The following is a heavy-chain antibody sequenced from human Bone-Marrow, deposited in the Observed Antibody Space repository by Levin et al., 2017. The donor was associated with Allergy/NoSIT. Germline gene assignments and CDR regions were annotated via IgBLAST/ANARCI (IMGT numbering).Heavy chain of an antibody. CDR1: SGSMKTYY. CDR2: IHTSEGP. J-gene: IGHJ5*02. D-gene: IGHD2-21*01. Sequence: SETLSLTCYVSSGSMKTYYWTWIRQPAGAGLEFIGRIHTSEGPIYNPSLRSRLSMSLDTSNNQFSLNLRSVTAAATALYYCARSDPRSPVKAYDLWGQGAVVTVSS. CDR3: ARSDPRSPVKAYDL. V-gene: IGHV4-4*07.